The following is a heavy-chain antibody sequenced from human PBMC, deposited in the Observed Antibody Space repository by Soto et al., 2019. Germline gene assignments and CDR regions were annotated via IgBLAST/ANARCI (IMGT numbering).Heavy chain of an antibody. D-gene: IGHD2-2*02. CDR3: ATQVGLLYPTGSYYGMDV. CDR1: GGSISSYL. CDR2: IYYSGST. V-gene: IGHV4-59*01. Sequence: SATLSLTCTVSGGSISSYLRSRVPPPPVKGLGWIGYIYYSGSTNWHPALKSRVSISVDTPKYQFSLKLSAVAAADTAVYYGATQVGLLYPTGSYYGMDVWGQGTTVTVSS. J-gene: IGHJ6*01.